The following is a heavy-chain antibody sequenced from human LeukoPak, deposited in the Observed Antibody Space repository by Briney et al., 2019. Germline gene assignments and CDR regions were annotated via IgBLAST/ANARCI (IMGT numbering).Heavy chain of an antibody. V-gene: IGHV3-74*01. J-gene: IGHJ5*02. CDR3: ARDVPHNWFDT. CDR1: GITFGNNW. CDR2: INSDGGGA. Sequence: GGSLRLSCAASGITFGNNWMHWVRQGPGKGMVWISRINSDGGGAIYADSVKGRFTVSRDNAKNTLYLQMNSLRAEDTAVYYCARDVPHNWFDTWGQGTLVTVSS.